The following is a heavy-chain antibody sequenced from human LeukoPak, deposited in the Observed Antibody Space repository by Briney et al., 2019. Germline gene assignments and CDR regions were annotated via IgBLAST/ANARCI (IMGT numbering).Heavy chain of an antibody. CDR2: ISYDGSNK. J-gene: IGHJ6*02. V-gene: IGHV3-30-3*01. CDR3: ARGGGWDV. CDR1: GFTFSSYA. Sequence: PGGSLRLSCAASGFTFSSYAMHWVRQAPGKGLEWVAVISYDGSNKYNADSVKGRFTISRDNSKNTLYLQMNSLRAEDTAVYYCARGGGWDVWGQGTTVTVSS.